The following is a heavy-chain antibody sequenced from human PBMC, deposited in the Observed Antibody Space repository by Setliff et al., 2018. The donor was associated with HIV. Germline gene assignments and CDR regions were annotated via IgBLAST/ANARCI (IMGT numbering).Heavy chain of an antibody. J-gene: IGHJ2*01. CDR2: VIPIFGST. CDR3: ARDDHYYDMGSILSDWFFDV. CDR1: GGTFSSKA. Sequence: SVKVSCKTSGGTFSSKAISWVRQAPGQGLEWMGGVIPIFGSTTFAQKFQGRVTITADESKDTVEMELSSLTSEDTAVYYCARDDHYYDMGSILSDWFFDVWDRGTLVTVSS. V-gene: IGHV1-69*13. D-gene: IGHD3-22*01.